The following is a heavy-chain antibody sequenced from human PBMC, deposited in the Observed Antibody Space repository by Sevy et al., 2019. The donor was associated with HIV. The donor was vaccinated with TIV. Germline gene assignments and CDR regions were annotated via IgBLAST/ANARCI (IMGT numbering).Heavy chain of an antibody. CDR3: ARSHYDFWSGWTDLLNYYYYMDV. J-gene: IGHJ6*03. V-gene: IGHV1-18*04. CDR1: GYTFTSYG. CDR2: ISAYNGNT. Sequence: ASVKVSCKASGYTFTSYGISWVRQAPGQGLEWMGWISAYNGNTNYAQKLQGRVTMTTDTSTSTADMELRSLRSDDTAVYYCARSHYDFWSGWTDLLNYYYYMDVWGKGTTVTVSS. D-gene: IGHD3-3*01.